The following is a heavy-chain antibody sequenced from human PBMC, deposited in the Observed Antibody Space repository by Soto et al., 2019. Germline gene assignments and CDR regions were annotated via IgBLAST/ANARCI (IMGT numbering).Heavy chain of an antibody. D-gene: IGHD5-18*01. CDR1: GYTFTSYG. V-gene: IGHV1-18*01. CDR3: ASSLLVGYGLEGESD. Sequence: QVQLVQSGAEVKKPGASVKVSCKASGYTFTSYGISWVRQAPGQGLEWMGWISAYNGNTNYAQKLQVRVTMTTDTSTSTAYMELRSLRSDAAAVYYCASSLLVGYGLEGESDWGQGTLVTVSS. CDR2: ISAYNGNT. J-gene: IGHJ4*02.